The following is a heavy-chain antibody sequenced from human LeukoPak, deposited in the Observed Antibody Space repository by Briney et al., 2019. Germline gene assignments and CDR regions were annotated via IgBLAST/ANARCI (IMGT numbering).Heavy chain of an antibody. CDR3: AKRGPLSGSYYTTGFDY. CDR2: ISGIGGST. D-gene: IGHD1-26*01. J-gene: IGHJ4*02. CDR1: GFTFSTYW. V-gene: IGHV3-23*01. Sequence: GGSLRLSCVASGFTFSTYWMHWVRQAPGRGLEGVSAISGIGGSTYYADSGKGRFTIYRDNSKHTLYLQMNSLRAEDTAVYYCAKRGPLSGSYYTTGFDYWRQAALVTVCS.